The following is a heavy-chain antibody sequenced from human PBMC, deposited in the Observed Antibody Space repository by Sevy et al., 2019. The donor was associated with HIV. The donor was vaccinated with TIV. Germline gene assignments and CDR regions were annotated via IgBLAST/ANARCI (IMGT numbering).Heavy chain of an antibody. CDR1: GGSFSGYY. V-gene: IGHV4-34*01. D-gene: IGHD2-2*01. J-gene: IGHJ3*02. CDR2: INHSGST. CDR3: ARHCSGTSCSHAFDI. Sequence: SETLSLTCAVYGGSFSGYYWSWIRQPPGKGLECIGEINHSGSTNYNPSLKSRVTISVDTSKNQFSLKLSSVTAADTALYYCARHCSGTSCSHAFDIWGQGTMVTVSS.